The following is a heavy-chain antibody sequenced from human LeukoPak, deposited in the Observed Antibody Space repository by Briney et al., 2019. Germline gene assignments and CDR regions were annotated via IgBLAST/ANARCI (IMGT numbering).Heavy chain of an antibody. CDR2: IYYSGST. D-gene: IGHD3-3*01. CDR3: AREMGYYDFWSGSGPIAFDI. Sequence: SETLSLTCAVSGYSISSGYYWGWIRQPPGKGLEWIGYIYYSGSTNYNPSLKSRVTISVDTSKNQFSLKLSSVTAADTAVYYCAREMGYYDFWSGSGPIAFDIWGQGTMVTVSS. J-gene: IGHJ3*02. V-gene: IGHV4-61*01. CDR1: GYSISSGYY.